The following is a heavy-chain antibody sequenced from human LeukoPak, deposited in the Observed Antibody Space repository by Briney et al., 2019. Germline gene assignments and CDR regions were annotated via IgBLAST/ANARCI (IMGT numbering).Heavy chain of an antibody. CDR1: GFTVSSNF. CDR3: AKVSAAYSYGVIYFDH. Sequence: GGSLRLSCAASGFTVSSNFLSWVRQPPGKGLEWVSDIYSGGSTYYADSVKGRFTISRDNSKNTLYLQMNSLRAEDTAVYYCAKVSAAYSYGVIYFDHWGQGTLVTVSS. V-gene: IGHV3-53*05. D-gene: IGHD5-18*01. J-gene: IGHJ4*02. CDR2: IYSGGST.